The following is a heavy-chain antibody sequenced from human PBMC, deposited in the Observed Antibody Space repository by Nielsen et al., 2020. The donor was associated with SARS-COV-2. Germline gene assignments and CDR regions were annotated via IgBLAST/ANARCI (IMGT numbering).Heavy chain of an antibody. D-gene: IGHD1-26*01. V-gene: IGHV4-59*08. CDR3: ARHRGSYYKFYFDY. J-gene: IGHJ4*02. Sequence: GSLRLSCTVSGGSISSYYWSWIRQPPGKGLEWIGYIYYSGSTNYNPSLKSRVTISVDTSKNQFSLKLSSVTAADTAVYYCARHRGSYYKFYFDYWGQGTLVTVSS. CDR2: IYYSGST. CDR1: GGSISSYY.